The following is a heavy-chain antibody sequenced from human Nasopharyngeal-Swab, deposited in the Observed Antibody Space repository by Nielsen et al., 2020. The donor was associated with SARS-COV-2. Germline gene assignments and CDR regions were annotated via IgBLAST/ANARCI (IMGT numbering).Heavy chain of an antibody. Sequence: ASVKVSCKASGYTFTSYGISWVRQAPGQGLEWMGWISAYNGNTNYAQKLQGRVTMTTDTSTSTAYMELRSLRSEDTAVYYCARGREAQRWQWLVPQFYYYFDYWGQGTLVTVSS. V-gene: IGHV1-18*01. CDR1: GYTFTSYG. D-gene: IGHD6-19*01. CDR2: ISAYNGNT. CDR3: ARGREAQRWQWLVPQFYYYFDY. J-gene: IGHJ4*02.